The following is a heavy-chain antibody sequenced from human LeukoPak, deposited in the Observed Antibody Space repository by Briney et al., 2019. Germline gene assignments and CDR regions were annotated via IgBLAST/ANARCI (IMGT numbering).Heavy chain of an antibody. V-gene: IGHV1-69*06. CDR1: GGTFSSYA. CDR3: ARDREGYCSSTSCYPSNWFDP. CDR2: IIPIFGTA. Sequence: SVKVCCKASGGTFSSYAISWVRQAPGQGLEWMRGIIPIFGTANYAQKFQGRVTITADKSTSTAYMELSSLRSEDTAVYYCARDREGYCSSTSCYPSNWFDPWGQGTLVTVSS. J-gene: IGHJ5*02. D-gene: IGHD2-2*01.